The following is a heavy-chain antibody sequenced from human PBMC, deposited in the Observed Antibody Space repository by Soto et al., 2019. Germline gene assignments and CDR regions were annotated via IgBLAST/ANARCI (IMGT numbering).Heavy chain of an antibody. J-gene: IGHJ4*02. V-gene: IGHV4-31*03. CDR3: ARVPDGSGSPFDY. CDR2: IHYTGST. D-gene: IGHD3-10*01. CDR1: CASISSCHYY. Sequence: PSETLSLTCTVSCASISSCHYYWSWIRQHPGRGLEWIAYIHYTGSTYYNPSLKSRLTLSVDTSKNQFSLNLNSVTAADTALYYCARVPDGSGSPFDYWGQGALVTVSS.